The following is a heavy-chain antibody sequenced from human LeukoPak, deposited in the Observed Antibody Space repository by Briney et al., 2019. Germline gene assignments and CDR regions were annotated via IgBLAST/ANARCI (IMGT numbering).Heavy chain of an antibody. CDR1: GFTFSSYA. Sequence: GGSLRLSCAASGFTFSSYAMGWVRQAPGKGLEWVSAITASGDNTYYADSVKGRFTISRDNSKNTLYLQMNSLRAEDTAVYYCARDQSPYSSGWLNWGQGTLVTVSS. D-gene: IGHD6-19*01. CDR2: ITASGDNT. V-gene: IGHV3-23*01. CDR3: ARDQSPYSSGWLN. J-gene: IGHJ4*02.